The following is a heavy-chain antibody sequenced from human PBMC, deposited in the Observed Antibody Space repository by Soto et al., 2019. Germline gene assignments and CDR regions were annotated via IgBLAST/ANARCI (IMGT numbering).Heavy chain of an antibody. CDR1: GFNFSRYG. D-gene: IGHD5-18*01. Sequence: GRCMRLPCVASGFNFSRYGMHWARQAPGKGLEWVAVISYDGSNKYYADSVKGRFTISSDNSKNTLYLQMNSLRAEDTAVYYGAKGGKGYAYHYYWMDVWGQGTMVTVSS. J-gene: IGHJ6*02. CDR3: AKGGKGYAYHYYWMDV. CDR2: ISYDGSNK. V-gene: IGHV3-30*18.